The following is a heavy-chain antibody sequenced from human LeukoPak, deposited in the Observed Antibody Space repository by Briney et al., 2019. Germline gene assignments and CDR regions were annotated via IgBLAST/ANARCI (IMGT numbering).Heavy chain of an antibody. CDR2: INHSGST. D-gene: IGHD1-26*01. CDR3: ARGFRGRAYYYYMDV. CDR1: GGSFSGYY. V-gene: IGHV4-34*01. Sequence: SETLSLTCAVYGGSFSGYYWSWIRQPPGKGLEWIGEINHSGSTNYNPSLKSRVTISVDTSKNQFSLKLSSVTAADTAVYYCARGFRGRAYYYYMDVWGKGTTVTVSS. J-gene: IGHJ6*03.